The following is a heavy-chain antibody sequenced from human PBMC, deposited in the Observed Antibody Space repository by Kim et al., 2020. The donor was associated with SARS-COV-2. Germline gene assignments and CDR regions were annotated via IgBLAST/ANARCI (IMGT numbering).Heavy chain of an antibody. CDR1: GFAFNNAW. D-gene: IGHD2-2*01. CDR2: IKTKSEAEAT. J-gene: IGHJ4*02. V-gene: IGHV3-15*01. CDR3: TPDRLGLAHCASASCLPLDY. Sequence: GGSLRRSCAASGFAFNNAWMSWVRQAPGKGLEWVGLIKTKSEAEATDYAAPVKGRFTISRDDSKTTLYLQMNSLKIEDTAVYFCTPDRLGLAHCASASCLPLDYWGQGTLVTVSA.